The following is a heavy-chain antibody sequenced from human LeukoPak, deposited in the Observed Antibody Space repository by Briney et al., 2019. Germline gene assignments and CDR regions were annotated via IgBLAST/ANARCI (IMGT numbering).Heavy chain of an antibody. D-gene: IGHD5-12*01. CDR2: IYYSGST. CDR1: GGSISSYY. J-gene: IGHJ4*02. CDR3: ARGKMGYSGYDC. Sequence: SETLSLTCTVSGGSISSYYWSWIRQPPGKGLEWIGYIYYSGSTNYNPSLKSRVTISVDTSKNQFSLKLSSVTAADTAMYYCARGKMGYSGYDCWGQGTLVTVSS. V-gene: IGHV4-59*01.